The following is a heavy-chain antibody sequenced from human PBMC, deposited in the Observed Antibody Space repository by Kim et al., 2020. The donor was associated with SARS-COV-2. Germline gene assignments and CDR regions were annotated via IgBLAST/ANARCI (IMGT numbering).Heavy chain of an antibody. D-gene: IGHD1-26*01. J-gene: IGHJ4*02. CDR3: GTSPSVGF. V-gene: IGHV3-53*01. Sequence: GGSLRLSCAASAFNVGNNYMTWVRQAPGKGLEWVARIYSGGSTNFADSVKGRFTLSRDNSMNTLYLQISNLRTDDTAVYFCGTSPSVGFWGQGTLVTVSS. CDR1: AFNVGNNY. CDR2: IYSGGST.